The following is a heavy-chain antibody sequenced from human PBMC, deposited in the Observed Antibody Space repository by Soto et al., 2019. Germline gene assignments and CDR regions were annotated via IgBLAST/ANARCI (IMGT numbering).Heavy chain of an antibody. CDR2: ISNTGAST. CDR3: AHPRGYGVFDAVDI. Sequence: GWSLSLSCAASGFIFSTYAMNWVRQAPGKGLEWVSAISNTGASTYYTESVRGRFTISRDNSINTLYLQMSSLRTEDTAIYYCAHPRGYGVFDAVDIWGRGTMVTVSS. CDR1: GFIFSTYA. J-gene: IGHJ3*02. V-gene: IGHV3-23*01. D-gene: IGHD4-17*01.